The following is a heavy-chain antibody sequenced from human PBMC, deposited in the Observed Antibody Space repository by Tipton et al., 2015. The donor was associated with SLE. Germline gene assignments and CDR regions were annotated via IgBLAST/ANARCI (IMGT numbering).Heavy chain of an antibody. Sequence: TLSLTCAVYGGSLSGYYWSWIRQPPGKGLEWVGEINHSGRTNYSPSLKSRVTISMDASKNQFSLKLGSMTAADTAVYHCTRVPRYNWNYIADWGQGTLVSVSS. V-gene: IGHV4-34*01. CDR3: TRVPRYNWNYIAD. CDR1: GGSLSGYY. J-gene: IGHJ4*02. CDR2: INHSGRT. D-gene: IGHD1-7*01.